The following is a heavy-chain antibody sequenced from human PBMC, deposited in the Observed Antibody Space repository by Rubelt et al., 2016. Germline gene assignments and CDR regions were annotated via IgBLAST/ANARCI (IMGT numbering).Heavy chain of an antibody. CDR1: GGSFSGYY. Sequence: QVQLQQWGAGLLKPSETLSLTCAVYGGSFSGYYWSWIRQPPGKGLEWIGEINHSGSTNYNPSLKSRVTISVATAKNQFSLKLSAVTAADTAVYYCARRRRYSGSSYWYFDLWGRGTLVTVSS. D-gene: IGHD1-26*01. CDR3: ARRRRYSGSSYWYFDL. V-gene: IGHV4-34*01. CDR2: INHSGST. J-gene: IGHJ2*01.